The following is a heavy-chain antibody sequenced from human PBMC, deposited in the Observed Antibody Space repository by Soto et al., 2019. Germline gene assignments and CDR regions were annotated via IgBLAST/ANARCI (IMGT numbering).Heavy chain of an antibody. CDR2: ILPDDADT. CDR1: GYSFTSYW. Sequence: LGESLKISCKASGYSFTSYWIGWVRQTPGKGLEWMGIILPDDADTRYSPSFQGQVTISADKSISTAYLPWSSLKASDTAMYYCARRLAAAGTKNYGMDVWGQGTTVTVSS. J-gene: IGHJ6*02. V-gene: IGHV5-51*01. D-gene: IGHD6-13*01. CDR3: ARRLAAAGTKNYGMDV.